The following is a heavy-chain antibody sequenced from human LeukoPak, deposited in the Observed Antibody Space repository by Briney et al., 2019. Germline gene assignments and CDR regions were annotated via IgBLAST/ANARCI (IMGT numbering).Heavy chain of an antibody. J-gene: IGHJ4*01. D-gene: IGHD2-2*01. V-gene: IGHV3-30-3*01. CDR2: TSSDGTVN. CDR3: ARDPVPAAASHFDY. CDR1: GFTFSTYA. Sequence: GGSLRLSCAPSGFTFSTYAMHGVRQAPRKGLEWVAVTSSDGTVNSYRASVKGRLSMSRHHTKNSLYLQVKCLRPKDTGVYYCARDPVPAAASHFDYWGQGTLVTVSS.